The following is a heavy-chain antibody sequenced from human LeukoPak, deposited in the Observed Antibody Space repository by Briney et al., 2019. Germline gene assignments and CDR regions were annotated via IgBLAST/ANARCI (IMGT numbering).Heavy chain of an antibody. CDR1: GGSFSGYY. CDR2: INHSGST. CDR3: ARGPLNNPRRDGYSY. Sequence: SETLSLTCAVYGGSFSGYYWSWIRQPPGKGLEWIGEINHSGSTNYNPSLKSRVTISVDTSKNQFSLKLSSVTAADTAVYYCARGPLNNPRRDGYSYWGQGTLVTVSS. J-gene: IGHJ4*02. D-gene: IGHD5-24*01. V-gene: IGHV4-34*01.